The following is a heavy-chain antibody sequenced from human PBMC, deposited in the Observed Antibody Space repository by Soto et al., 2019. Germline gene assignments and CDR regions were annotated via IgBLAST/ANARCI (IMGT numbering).Heavy chain of an antibody. Sequence: QVQLMQSGAGVKKPGSSVKVSCKASGGTFSTSAISWVRQAPGEGLEWVGGIMPVFATPDYAQKFQGRVTISADESTTTAYLELTSLTTDDTAVYYCARDKDRQQLGGNYYYILDVWGQGTAITLSS. D-gene: IGHD3-3*02. CDR1: GGTFSTSA. CDR2: IMPVFATP. J-gene: IGHJ6*02. CDR3: ARDKDRQQLGGNYYYILDV. V-gene: IGHV1-69*12.